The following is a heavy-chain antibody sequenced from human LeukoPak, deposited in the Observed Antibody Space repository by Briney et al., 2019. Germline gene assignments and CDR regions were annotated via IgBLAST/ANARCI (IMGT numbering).Heavy chain of an antibody. V-gene: IGHV3-23*01. Sequence: GGSLRLSCATSEFTFSNYAMTWVRQAPGKGLEWVSGISGSGASTYYADSVKGRFTISRDNSKNTLHLQMNSLRAEDTAVYYCANAATYGGSGYCVNWFDPRGQGTLVTVSS. CDR1: EFTFSNYA. CDR3: ANAATYGGSGYCVNWFDP. J-gene: IGHJ5*02. CDR2: ISGSGAST. D-gene: IGHD3-22*01.